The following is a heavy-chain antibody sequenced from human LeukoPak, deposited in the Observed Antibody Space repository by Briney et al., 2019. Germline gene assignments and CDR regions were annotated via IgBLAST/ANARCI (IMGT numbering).Heavy chain of an antibody. CDR1: GYSISSGYY. D-gene: IGHD5-24*01. CDR3: ARKGDGYNYGAFDI. Sequence: SETLSLTCAVSGYSISSGYYWGWIRQPPGKGLEWIGSIYHSGSTYYNPSLKSRVTISVDTSKNQFSLKLSSVTAADTAVYYCARKGDGYNYGAFDIWGQGTMVTVSS. V-gene: IGHV4-38-2*01. CDR2: IYHSGST. J-gene: IGHJ3*02.